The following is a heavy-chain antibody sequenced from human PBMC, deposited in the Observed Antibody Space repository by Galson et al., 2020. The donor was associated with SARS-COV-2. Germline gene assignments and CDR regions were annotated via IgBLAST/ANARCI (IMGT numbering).Heavy chain of an antibody. CDR2: IKQDGSEK. CDR1: GFTFSSYG. Sequence: GGSLRLSCAASGFTFSSYGMHWVRQAPGKGLEWVANIKQDGSEKYYVDSVKGRFTISRDNAKNSLYLQMNSLRAEDTAVYYCARVMIAAGTKKDYCYGMDVWGQGTTVTVSS. V-gene: IGHV3-7*01. CDR3: ARVMIAAGTKKDYCYGMDV. J-gene: IGHJ6*02. D-gene: IGHD6-25*01.